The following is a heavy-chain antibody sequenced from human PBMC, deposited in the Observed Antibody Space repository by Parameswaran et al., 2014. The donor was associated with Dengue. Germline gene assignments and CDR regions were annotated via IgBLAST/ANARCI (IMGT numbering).Heavy chain of an antibody. J-gene: IGHJ5*02. V-gene: IGHV5-51*01. CDR2: IYPGDSQT. D-gene: IGHD6-19*01. CDR3: ASLWEEFSGPPT. Sequence: VRQMPGKGLEWMGIIYPGDSQTRYSPSFRGQVTISADKSISTAYLQWSSLKASDTAIYYCASLWEEFSGPPTWGQGTLVTVSS.